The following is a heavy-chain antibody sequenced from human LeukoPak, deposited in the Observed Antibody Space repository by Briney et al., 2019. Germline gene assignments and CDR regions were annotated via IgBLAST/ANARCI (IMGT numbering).Heavy chain of an antibody. D-gene: IGHD2-15*01. CDR1: GGSFSGYY. CDR3: ARGMMKRIVYYYYGMDV. CDR2: INHSGST. J-gene: IGHJ6*02. V-gene: IGHV4-34*01. Sequence: SETLSLTCAVYGGSFSGYYWSWIRQPPGKGLEWIGEINHSGSTNYNPSLKSRVTISVDTSKSKFSLKLSSVTAADTAVYYCARGMMKRIVYYYYGMDVWGQGTTVTVSS.